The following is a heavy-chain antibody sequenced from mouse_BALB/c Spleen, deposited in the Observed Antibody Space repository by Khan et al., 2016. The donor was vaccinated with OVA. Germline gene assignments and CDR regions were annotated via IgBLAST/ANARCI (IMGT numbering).Heavy chain of an antibody. CDR1: GFNIKDTF. J-gene: IGHJ3*01. V-gene: IGHV14-3*02. D-gene: IGHD2-1*01. Sequence: VQLQQSGAELVKPGASVKLSCTASGFNIKDTFIHWVKQRPEQGPEWIGWIDPANGNTKYDPKFQGKATMTADTSSNTAYLQLSSLTSEDTAVYYCVTGNGIYYGHYWFAYWGQGTLVTVSA. CDR2: IDPANGNT. CDR3: VTGNGIYYGHYWFAY.